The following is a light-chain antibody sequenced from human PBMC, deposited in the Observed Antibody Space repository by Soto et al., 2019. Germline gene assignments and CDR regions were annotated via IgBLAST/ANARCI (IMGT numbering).Light chain of an antibody. CDR2: LGS. J-gene: IGKJ1*01. CDR3: MRALQTPWT. Sequence: DIVMTQSPLSLPVTPGEPASISCRSSESLLHSNGYNYLDWYLQKPGQSPQLLIFLGSNRASGGHDRFNGSRSSTDFTLKISRVEAEDVGVYYCMRALQTPWTFGQGSKVDIK. CDR1: ESLLHSNGYNY. V-gene: IGKV2-28*01.